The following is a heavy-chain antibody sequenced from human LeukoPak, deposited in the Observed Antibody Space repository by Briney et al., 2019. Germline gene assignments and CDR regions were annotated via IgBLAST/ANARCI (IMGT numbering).Heavy chain of an antibody. V-gene: IGHV4-39*01. Sequence: SGTLSLTCTVSGGSISSSSYYWGWIRQPPGKGLEWIGSIYYSGSTYYNPSLKSRVTISVDTSKNQFSLKLSSVTAADTAVYYCARHRGQLVLDYWGQGTLVTVTS. CDR1: GGSISSSSYY. J-gene: IGHJ4*02. CDR2: IYYSGST. D-gene: IGHD6-6*01. CDR3: ARHRGQLVLDY.